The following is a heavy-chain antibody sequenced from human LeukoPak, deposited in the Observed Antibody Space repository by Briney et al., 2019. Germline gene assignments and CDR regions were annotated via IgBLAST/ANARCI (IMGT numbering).Heavy chain of an antibody. CDR2: ISSDGSDK. J-gene: IGHJ4*02. Sequence: GRSLRLSCAASGFTFSSYVMHWVRQAPGKGLEWVAVISSDGSDKYYADSAKGRFTMSGDNSKKQLYLQMNSLRVEDTAVYYCAKGVRGVIAYYFDYWGQGTLVTVSS. V-gene: IGHV3-30*18. CDR1: GFTFSSYV. CDR3: AKGVRGVIAYYFDY. D-gene: IGHD3-10*01.